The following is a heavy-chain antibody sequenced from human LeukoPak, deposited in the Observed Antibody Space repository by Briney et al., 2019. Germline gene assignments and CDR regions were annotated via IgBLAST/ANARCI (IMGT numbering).Heavy chain of an antibody. CDR1: GFTFSSYG. J-gene: IGHJ4*02. CDR2: ISYDGSNK. CDR3: AKATANFDY. V-gene: IGHV3-30*18. D-gene: IGHD5-18*01. Sequence: PGGSQRLSCAASGFTFSSYGMHWVRQAPGKGLEWVAVISYDGSNKYYADSVKGRFTISRDNSKNTLYLQMNSLRAEDTAVYYCAKATANFDYWGQGTLVTVSS.